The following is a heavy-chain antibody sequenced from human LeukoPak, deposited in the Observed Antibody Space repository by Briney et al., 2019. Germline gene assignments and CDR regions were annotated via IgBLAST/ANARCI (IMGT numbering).Heavy chain of an antibody. CDR1: GFTFSSYW. V-gene: IGHV3-7*03. CDR3: ARVYDILTGYLYYFDY. J-gene: IGHJ4*02. CDR2: IKQDGSEK. Sequence: GGSLRNSCAASGFTFSSYWMSRVRQAPGKGLEWVANIKQDGSEKYYVDSVKGRFTISRDNAKNSLYLQMNSLRAEDTAVYYCARVYDILTGYLYYFDYWGQGTLVTVSS. D-gene: IGHD3-9*01.